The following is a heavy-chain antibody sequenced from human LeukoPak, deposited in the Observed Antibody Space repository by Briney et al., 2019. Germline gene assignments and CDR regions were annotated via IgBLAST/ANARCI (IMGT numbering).Heavy chain of an antibody. D-gene: IGHD1-26*01. J-gene: IGHJ4*02. CDR3: ARGDGSYSLFDLDY. Sequence: PEASVKVSCKASGYTFTGYYMHWVRQAPGQGLEWMGWINPNSGGTNNAQKFQGRVTMTRDTSISTAYMELSRLRSDDTAVYYCARGDGSYSLFDLDYWGQGTLVTVSS. CDR2: INPNSGGT. CDR1: GYTFTGYY. V-gene: IGHV1-2*02.